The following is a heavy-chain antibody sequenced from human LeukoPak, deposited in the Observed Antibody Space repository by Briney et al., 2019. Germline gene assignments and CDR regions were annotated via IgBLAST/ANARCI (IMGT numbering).Heavy chain of an antibody. CDR1: GFTFSSYA. V-gene: IGHV3-30-3*01. Sequence: GGSLRLSCAASGFTFSSYAMHWVRQAPGKGLEGVAVISYDGSNKYYADSVKGRFTISRDNSKNTLYLQMNSLRAEDTAVYYCARGPSTIFGVVNAFDIWGQGTMVTVSS. D-gene: IGHD3-3*01. CDR2: ISYDGSNK. J-gene: IGHJ3*02. CDR3: ARGPSTIFGVVNAFDI.